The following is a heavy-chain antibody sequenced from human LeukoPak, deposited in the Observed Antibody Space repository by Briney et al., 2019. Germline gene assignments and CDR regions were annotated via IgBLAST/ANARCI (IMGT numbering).Heavy chain of an antibody. Sequence: PGGSLRLSCAASGFTFSSYAMSWVRQAPGKGLEWVSAISGSGGSTYYADSVKGRFTISRDNSKNTLYLPMNSLRAEDTAVYYCAKDRGVWWELLDYWGQGTLVTVSS. CDR3: AKDRGVWWELLDY. J-gene: IGHJ4*02. V-gene: IGHV3-23*01. D-gene: IGHD1-26*01. CDR1: GFTFSSYA. CDR2: ISGSGGST.